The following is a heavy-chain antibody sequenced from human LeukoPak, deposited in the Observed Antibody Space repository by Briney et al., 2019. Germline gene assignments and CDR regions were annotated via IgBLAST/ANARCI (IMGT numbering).Heavy chain of an antibody. V-gene: IGHV4-59*01. CDR2: MYHSGST. CDR1: GGSMSSFY. J-gene: IGHJ6*03. D-gene: IGHD3-3*01. Sequence: PSETLSLTCTVSGGSMSSFYWSWIRQPPEKGLEWIGYMYHSGSTNYNPSLKSRVTVSVDTSKNQFSLKLSSVTAADTVVYYCARGGGDFWSGYFSDYYMDVWGKGTTVTVSS. CDR3: ARGGGDFWSGYFSDYYMDV.